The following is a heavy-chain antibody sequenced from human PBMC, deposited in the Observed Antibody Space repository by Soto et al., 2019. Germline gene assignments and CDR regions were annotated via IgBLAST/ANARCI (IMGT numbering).Heavy chain of an antibody. CDR1: GGSISSYY. CDR2: IYDSGST. V-gene: IGHV4-59*08. Sequence: SETLSLTCTVSGGSISSYYWSRIRQPPGKGLEWIGYIYDSGSTNYNPSLKSRVTISVDTSKNQFSLKLSSVTAADTAVYYCARWYPGRSIAVYYSRRDYYYYTGVWGKGTTVTVSS. J-gene: IGHJ6*03. CDR3: ARWYPGRSIAVYYSRRDYYYYTGV. D-gene: IGHD6-6*01.